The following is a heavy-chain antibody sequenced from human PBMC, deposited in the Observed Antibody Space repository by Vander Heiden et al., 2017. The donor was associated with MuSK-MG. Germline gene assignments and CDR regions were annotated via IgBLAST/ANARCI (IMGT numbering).Heavy chain of an antibody. D-gene: IGHD2-2*01. V-gene: IGHV3-21*01. CDR3: ARGRDCSSTSCYGVGDY. CDR2: ISSSSSYI. CDR1: GFTFSSYS. Sequence: EVQLVESGGGLVKPGGSLSLSCAASGFTFSSYSMNSLRQAPGKGLEWVSSISSSSSYIYYADSVKGRFTISRDNAKNSLYLQMNSLRAEDTAVYYCARGRDCSSTSCYGVGDYWGQGNLVTVSS. J-gene: IGHJ4*02.